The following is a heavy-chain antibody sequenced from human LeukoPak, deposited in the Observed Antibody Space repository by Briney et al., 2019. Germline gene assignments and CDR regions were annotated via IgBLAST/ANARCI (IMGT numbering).Heavy chain of an antibody. CDR3: ARLEITTVTTSDY. CDR1: GGTFSSYA. D-gene: IGHD4-17*01. Sequence: SVKVSCKASGGTFSSYAISWVRQAPGQGLEWMGGIIPIFGTASYAQKFQGRVTITADESTSTAYMELSSLRSEDTAVYYCARLEITTVTTSDYWGQGTLVTVSS. J-gene: IGHJ4*02. V-gene: IGHV1-69*01. CDR2: IIPIFGTA.